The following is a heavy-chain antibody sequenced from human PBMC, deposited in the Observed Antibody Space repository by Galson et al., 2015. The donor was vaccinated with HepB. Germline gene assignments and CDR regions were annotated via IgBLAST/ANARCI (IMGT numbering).Heavy chain of an antibody. J-gene: IGHJ3*02. CDR2: ISAHNGNT. D-gene: IGHD2-21*02. V-gene: IGHV1-18*01. CDR1: GYTFTSYG. Sequence: SVKVSCKASGYTFTSYGISWVRQAPGQGLEWMGWISAHNGNTNYAQKLQGRVTMTTDTSTSTAYMELRSLRSDDTAVYYCARACGGDCYDAFDIWGQGTMVTVSS. CDR3: ARACGGDCYDAFDI.